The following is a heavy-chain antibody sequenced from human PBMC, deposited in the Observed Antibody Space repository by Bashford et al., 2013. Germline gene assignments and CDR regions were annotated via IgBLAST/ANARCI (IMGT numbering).Heavy chain of an antibody. J-gene: IGHJ4*02. CDR3: ARDGEGFYGDYVFYFDY. CDR2: IYPGDSDT. CDR1: GYSFTSYW. Sequence: ESLKISCKGSGYSFTSYWIGWVRQMPGKGLEWMGIIYPGDSDTRYSPSFQGQVTISADKSISTAYLQWSSLKASDTAMYYCARDGEGFYGDYVFYFDYWGQGTLVTVSS. D-gene: IGHD4-17*01. V-gene: IGHV5-51*01.